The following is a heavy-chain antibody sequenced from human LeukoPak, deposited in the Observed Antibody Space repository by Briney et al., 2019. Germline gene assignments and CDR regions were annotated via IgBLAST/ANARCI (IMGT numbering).Heavy chain of an antibody. CDR2: IIPILGIA. D-gene: IGHD4-17*01. J-gene: IGHJ4*02. CDR3: ARTGDGDYVPGFDY. Sequence: ALVKVSCKASGGTFSSYAISWVRQAPGQGLEWMGRIIPILGIANYAQKFQGRVTITADKSTSTAYMELSSLRSEDTAVYYCARTGDGDYVPGFDYWGQGTLVTVSS. CDR1: GGTFSSYA. V-gene: IGHV1-69*04.